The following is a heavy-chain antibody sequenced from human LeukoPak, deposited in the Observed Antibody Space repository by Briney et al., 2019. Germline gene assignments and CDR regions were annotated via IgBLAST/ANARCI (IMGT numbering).Heavy chain of an antibody. D-gene: IGHD5-24*01. CDR1: GGTFSSYA. CDR3: ARGLRGRRDGYNSYYFDY. J-gene: IGHJ4*02. CDR2: IIPIFGTA. V-gene: IGHV1-69*05. Sequence: GASVKVSCKASGGTFSSYAISWVRQAPGQGLEWMGGIIPIFGTANYAQKFQGRVTMTRNTSISTAYMELSSLRSEDTAVYYCARGLRGRRDGYNSYYFDYWGQGTLVTVSS.